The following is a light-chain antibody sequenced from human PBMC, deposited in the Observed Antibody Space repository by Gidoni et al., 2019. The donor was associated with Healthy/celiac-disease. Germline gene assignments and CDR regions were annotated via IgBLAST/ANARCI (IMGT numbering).Light chain of an antibody. CDR2: GKN. CDR1: SLRSYY. CDR3: NSRDSSGNRV. Sequence: QTVRITCQGDSLRSYYASWYQQKPGQAPVRVIYGKNNRPSGIPDRFSGSSSGNTASLTITVAQAEDEADYYCNSRDSSGNRVFGGGTKLTVL. V-gene: IGLV3-19*01. J-gene: IGLJ2*01.